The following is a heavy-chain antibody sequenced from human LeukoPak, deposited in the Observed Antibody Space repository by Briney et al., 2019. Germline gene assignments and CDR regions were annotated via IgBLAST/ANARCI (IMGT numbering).Heavy chain of an antibody. J-gene: IGHJ6*02. CDR1: GGSISSGGYY. V-gene: IGHV4-61*08. D-gene: IGHD2-21*02. CDR2: IYYSGST. CDR3: ARLPYCGGDCYPGDYYGMDV. Sequence: PSETLSLTCTVSGGSISSGGYYWSWIRQHPGKGLEWIGYIYYSGSTNYNPSLKSRVTISVDTSKNQFSLKLSSVTAADTAVYYCARLPYCGGDCYPGDYYGMDVWGQGTTVTVSS.